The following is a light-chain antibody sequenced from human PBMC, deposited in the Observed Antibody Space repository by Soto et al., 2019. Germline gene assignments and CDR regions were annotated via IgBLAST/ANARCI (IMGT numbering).Light chain of an antibody. CDR3: SSYTTSNTRQIV. J-gene: IGLJ1*01. Sequence: QSALTQPASVSGSPGQAITFSCTGTSSDVGGYTYVSWYQQHPGKAPKFIIYDVSNRPSGVSNRFSGSKSGNTASLTISGLQAEDEADYYCSSYTTSNTRQIVFGTGTKLTVL. V-gene: IGLV2-14*01. CDR2: DVS. CDR1: SSDVGGYTY.